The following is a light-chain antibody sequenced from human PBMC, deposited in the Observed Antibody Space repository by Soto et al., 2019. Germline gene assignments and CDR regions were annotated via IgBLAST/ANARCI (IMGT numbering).Light chain of an antibody. CDR3: QQYGSSSIT. Sequence: VLTQSPGTMSLSPGERATLSCRASQSVSSSYLAWYQQKPGQAPRLLIYGASSRATGIPDRFSGSGSGTDFTLTISRLEPEDFAVYYCQQYGSSSITFGQGTLLEIK. V-gene: IGKV3-20*01. CDR1: QSVSSSY. J-gene: IGKJ5*01. CDR2: GAS.